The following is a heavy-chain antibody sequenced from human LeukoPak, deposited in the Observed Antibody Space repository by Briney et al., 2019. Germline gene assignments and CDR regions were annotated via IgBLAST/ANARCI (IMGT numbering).Heavy chain of an antibody. V-gene: IGHV3-48*02. J-gene: IGHJ6*02. Sequence: GGSLRLSCAASGFTFSSYSMNWVRQAPGKGLEWVSYISSSSSTIYYADSVKGRFTISRDNAKNSLCVQMNSLRDEDTAVYYCARGTNSGVDVWGQGTTVTVSS. CDR1: GFTFSSYS. CDR2: ISSSSSTI. D-gene: IGHD3-10*01. CDR3: ARGTNSGVDV.